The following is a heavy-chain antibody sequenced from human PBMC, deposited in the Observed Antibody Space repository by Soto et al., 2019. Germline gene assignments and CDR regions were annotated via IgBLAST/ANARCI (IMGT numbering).Heavy chain of an antibody. V-gene: IGHV4-59*01. D-gene: IGHD6-19*01. CDR2: IYYRGTT. J-gene: IGHJ5*02. CDR1: RGYIISYD. CDR3: ARDFVAGSTWFDP. Sequence: PLETQSLTCTVSRGYIISYDGSWIRQSPGKGLEWIGYIYYRGTTRYNPSLKSRVTLSVDTSENQFSLKLRSVTAADTAVYYCARDFVAGSTWFDPWGQGILVTVSS.